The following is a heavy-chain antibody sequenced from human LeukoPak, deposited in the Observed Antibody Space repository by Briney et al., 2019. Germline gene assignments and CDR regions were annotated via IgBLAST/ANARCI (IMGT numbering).Heavy chain of an antibody. CDR1: SFTFKRSA. V-gene: IGHV3-73*01. D-gene: IGHD2-2*01. CDR2: IRSKANSYAT. CDR3: TGKQDIVVDYYYYYYGMDV. J-gene: IGHJ6*02. Sequence: PGGSLKLSCGASSFTFKRSAMLWVRQASGKGLEWVGRIRSKANSYATAYAASVKGRFTISRDDSKNTAYLQMNSLKTEDTAVYYCTGKQDIVVDYYYYYYGMDVWGQGTTVTVSS.